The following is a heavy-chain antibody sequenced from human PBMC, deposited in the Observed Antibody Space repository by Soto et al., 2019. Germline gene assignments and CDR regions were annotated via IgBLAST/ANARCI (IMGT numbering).Heavy chain of an antibody. CDR1: GFTFSSYA. Sequence: GGSLRLSCAASGFTFSSYAMSWVRQAPGKGLEWVSAISGSGGSTYYADSVKGRFTISRDNSKNTLYLQMNSLRAEDTAVYYCAKVWGYCSSTSCYANYHMDVWGKGTTVTVSS. J-gene: IGHJ6*03. V-gene: IGHV3-23*01. D-gene: IGHD2-2*01. CDR2: ISGSGGST. CDR3: AKVWGYCSSTSCYANYHMDV.